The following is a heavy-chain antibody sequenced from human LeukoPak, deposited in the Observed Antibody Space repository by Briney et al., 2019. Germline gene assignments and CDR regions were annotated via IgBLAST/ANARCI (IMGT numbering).Heavy chain of an antibody. Sequence: ASVRVSCKTSGYTFSNYDVNWVRQATGQGLEWMGWMNPNTGTTGYAEKFQGRVTFSRDTSKTTAYMEVSSLRSDATAVYYCARGRLSLITARANFFDYWGQGTRVTVSS. V-gene: IGHV1-8*03. J-gene: IGHJ4*02. CDR1: GYTFSNYD. CDR2: MNPNTGTT. D-gene: IGHD3-16*01. CDR3: ARGRLSLITARANFFDY.